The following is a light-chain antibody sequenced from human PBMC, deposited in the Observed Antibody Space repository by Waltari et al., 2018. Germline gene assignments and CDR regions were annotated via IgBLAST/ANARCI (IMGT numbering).Light chain of an antibody. CDR2: YAS. J-gene: IGKJ4*01. Sequence: DIQMTQSPSSLSASVGARVPITCQASQDISNYLNWYQQKPGKAPKLLIYYASNLETGVPSRFSGSGSGTDFTFTISSLQPEDIATYYCQQYDNLPLTFGGGTKVEIK. CDR1: QDISNY. CDR3: QQYDNLPLT. V-gene: IGKV1-33*01.